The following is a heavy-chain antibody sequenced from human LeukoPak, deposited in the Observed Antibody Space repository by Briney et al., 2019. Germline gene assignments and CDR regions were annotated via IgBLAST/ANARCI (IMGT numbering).Heavy chain of an antibody. D-gene: IGHD2-21*02. V-gene: IGHV4-39*01. CDR2: IYYSGST. CDR3: AGAHCGGDCYSGRAFDI. CDR1: GGSISSSSYY. J-gene: IGHJ3*02. Sequence: SETLSLTCTVSGGSISSSSYYWGWIRQPPGKGLEWIGSIYYSGSTYYNPSLKSRVTISVDTSKNQFSLKLSSVTAADTAVYYCAGAHCGGDCYSGRAFDIWGQGTMVTVSS.